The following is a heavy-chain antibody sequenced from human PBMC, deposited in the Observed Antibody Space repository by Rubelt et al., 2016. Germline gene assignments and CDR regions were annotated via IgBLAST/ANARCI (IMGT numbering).Heavy chain of an antibody. J-gene: IGHJ4*02. CDR3: CSMFDS. Sequence: QMQLQESAPGLVKPSATLSLTCTVSGVSLTRSNWWTWVRPPPGQGLEWMGALYHSGSTNYNPSLKNRFIISGDKSKNKFSLTLNAVTAADTAVYYCCSMFDSWCQGTLVTISS. CDR1: GVSLTRSNW. V-gene: IGHV4-4*02. CDR2: LYHSGST. D-gene: IGHD3-3*02.